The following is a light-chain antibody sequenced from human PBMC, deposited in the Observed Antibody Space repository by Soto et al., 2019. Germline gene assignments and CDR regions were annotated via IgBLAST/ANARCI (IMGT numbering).Light chain of an antibody. CDR2: GAS. CDR1: QSVSSSY. V-gene: IGKV3-20*01. Sequence: EMVLTQSPGTLSLSPGERATLSCRASQSVSSSYLAWYQQKPGQAPSLLIYGASSRATGIPDRFSGSGSGTDFTLTISRLEPEDFAVYYCQQYGSSPVYTFGQGTKLAIK. CDR3: QQYGSSPVYT. J-gene: IGKJ2*01.